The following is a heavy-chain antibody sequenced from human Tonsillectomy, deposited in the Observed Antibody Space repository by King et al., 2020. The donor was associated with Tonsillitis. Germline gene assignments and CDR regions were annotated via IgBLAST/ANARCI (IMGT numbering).Heavy chain of an antibody. Sequence: QLVQSGGGVVQPGRSLRLSCATSGFTFSSYGMHWVRQAPGKGLEWVAVISDDGTNKFYADPVKGRFTISRDNSENTMYLQINSLRAEDTALYYCASDWGGTNPLDVFDIWGQGTLVTVSS. J-gene: IGHJ3*02. D-gene: IGHD2-8*01. V-gene: IGHV3-33*05. CDR2: ISDDGTNK. CDR3: ASDWGGTNPLDVFDI. CDR1: GFTFSSYG.